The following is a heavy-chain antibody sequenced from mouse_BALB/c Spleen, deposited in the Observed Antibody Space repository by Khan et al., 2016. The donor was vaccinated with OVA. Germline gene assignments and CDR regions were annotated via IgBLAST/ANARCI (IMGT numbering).Heavy chain of an antibody. CDR3: ARAYNRYDGCDAMDY. J-gene: IGHJ4*01. CDR1: GFSFSSYS. V-gene: IGHV2-6-4*01. D-gene: IGHD2-14*01. Sequence: QVQLKQSGPGLVTPSQSLSISCTVSGFSFSSYSIHWVRQPPGKGLKWLGMLRAGGGTDYNSTLISRLSICKNNYKSQVFVKMTSLQTDETDMYDCARAYNRYDGCDAMDYWGQGTSVTVSS. CDR2: LRAGGGT.